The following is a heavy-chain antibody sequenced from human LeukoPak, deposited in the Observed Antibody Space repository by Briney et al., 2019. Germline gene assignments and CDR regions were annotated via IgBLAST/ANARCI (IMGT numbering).Heavy chain of an antibody. Sequence: PPETLSLTCTVSGGSISSYYWSWIRQPAGKGLEWIGRIYTSGSTNYNPSLKSRVTMSVDTSKNQFSLKLSSVTAADTAVYYCARSPAAGTKDYYYYYMDVWGKGTTVTISS. CDR1: GGSISSYY. CDR3: ARSPAAGTKDYYYYYMDV. CDR2: IYTSGST. D-gene: IGHD6-13*01. V-gene: IGHV4-4*07. J-gene: IGHJ6*03.